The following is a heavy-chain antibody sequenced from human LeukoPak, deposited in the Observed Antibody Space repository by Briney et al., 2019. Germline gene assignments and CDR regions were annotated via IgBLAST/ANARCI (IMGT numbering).Heavy chain of an antibody. J-gene: IGHJ6*02. Sequence: GRSLRLSCVASGFTFDDYAMHWVRQAPGKGMECVSGISWNSGSIGYAVSVKGRFTISRDNAKNSLYLQMNSLRAEDTALYYCAKGQLGRYYYYGMDVWGQGTTVTVSS. CDR3: AKGQLGRYYYYGMDV. D-gene: IGHD3-16*01. CDR1: GFTFDDYA. V-gene: IGHV3-9*01. CDR2: ISWNSGSI.